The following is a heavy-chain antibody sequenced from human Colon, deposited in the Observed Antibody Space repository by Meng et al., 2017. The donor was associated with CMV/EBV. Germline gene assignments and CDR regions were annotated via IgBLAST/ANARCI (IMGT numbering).Heavy chain of an antibody. CDR3: VRGSNSSLDP. CDR1: GFTPRRFE. J-gene: IGHJ5*02. D-gene: IGHD4-11*01. CDR2: VSHDGKNK. Sequence: GESLKISCAASGFTPRRFEHQWERQAPGKGLEWVAIVSHDGKNKNYAESVKGRFTISRDNSQNTVNLHMNSLRGDDTALYYCVRGSNSSLDPWGQGILVTVSS. V-gene: IGHV3-30*03.